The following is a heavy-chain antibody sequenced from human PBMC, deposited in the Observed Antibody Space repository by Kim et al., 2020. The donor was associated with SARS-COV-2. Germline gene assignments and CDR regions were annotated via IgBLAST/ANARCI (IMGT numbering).Heavy chain of an antibody. V-gene: IGHV4-39*07. CDR2: IFYNGGP. J-gene: IGHJ4*01. CDR1: GVSMGRTPYY. CDR3: ARDAVTGYLNPYYFDF. D-gene: IGHD3-9*01. Sequence: SETLSLTCTVSGVSMGRTPYYWGWIRQPPGKGLQWIGSIFYNGGPYYNPALRSRLTISVDASKNQFSLNLNSVTAADTAVYFCARDAVTGYLNPYYFDF.